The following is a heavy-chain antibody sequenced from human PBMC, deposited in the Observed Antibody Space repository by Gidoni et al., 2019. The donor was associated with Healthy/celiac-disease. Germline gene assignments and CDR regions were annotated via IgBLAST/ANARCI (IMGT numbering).Heavy chain of an antibody. CDR2: ISSSGSTI. D-gene: IGHD2-2*01. CDR1: VFTFSDSY. V-gene: IGHV3-11*01. Sequence: QVQLVESGGGLVKPGGSLRLSCAASVFTFSDSYMSWIRQATGKGLEWVSYISSSGSTIYYADSVKGRFTSSRDNAKNSLYLQMNSLRAEDTAVYYCAIGGCSSTSCYGGTDVWGKGTTVTVSS. CDR3: AIGGCSSTSCYGGTDV. J-gene: IGHJ6*04.